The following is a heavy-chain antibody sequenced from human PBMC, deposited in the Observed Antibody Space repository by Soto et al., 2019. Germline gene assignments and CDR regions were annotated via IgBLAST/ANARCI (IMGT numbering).Heavy chain of an antibody. D-gene: IGHD2-2*01. CDR2: IYYSGST. CDR1: GGSISSSSYY. CDR3: ARLQPPLGYCSSTSCYYDSNWFDP. V-gene: IGHV4-39*01. J-gene: IGHJ5*02. Sequence: QLQLQESGPGLVKPSETLSLTCTVSGGSISSSSYYWGWIRQPPGKGLEWIGSIYYSGSTYYNPSLKSRVTISVDTSKNQFSLKLSSVTAADTAVYYCARLQPPLGYCSSTSCYYDSNWFDPWGQGTLVTVSS.